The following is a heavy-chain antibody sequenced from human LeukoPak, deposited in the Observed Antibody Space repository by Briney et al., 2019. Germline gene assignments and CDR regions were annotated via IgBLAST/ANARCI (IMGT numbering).Heavy chain of an antibody. CDR2: TSGSGGST. CDR3: AKLYSSAPWGNFDY. V-gene: IGHV3-23*01. CDR1: GFTFSSYA. J-gene: IGHJ4*02. Sequence: GGSLRLSCAASGFTFSSYAMSWVRQAPGKGLEWVSGTSGSGGSTYYAGSVKGRFTISRDNSKNTLYLQMNSLRAEDTAVCYCAKLYSSAPWGNFDYWGQGTLVTVSS. D-gene: IGHD6-19*01.